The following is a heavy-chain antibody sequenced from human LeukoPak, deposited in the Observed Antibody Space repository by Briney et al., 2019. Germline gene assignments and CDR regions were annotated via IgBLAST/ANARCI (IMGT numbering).Heavy chain of an antibody. Sequence: GRSLRLSCAASGFTFSSYGTHWVRQAPGKGLEWVAVIWYDGSNKYYADSVKGRFTISRDNSKNTLYLQMNSLRAEDTAVYYCARDSSRYYYYGMDVWGQGTTVTVSS. CDR3: ARDSSRYYYYGMDV. CDR1: GFTFSSYG. J-gene: IGHJ6*02. V-gene: IGHV3-33*01. D-gene: IGHD2-2*01. CDR2: IWYDGSNK.